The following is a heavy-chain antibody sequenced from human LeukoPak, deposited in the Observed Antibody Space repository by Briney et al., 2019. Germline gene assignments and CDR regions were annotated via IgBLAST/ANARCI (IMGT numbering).Heavy chain of an antibody. CDR3: ATRVGATDLDY. CDR2: ISYDGSNK. CDR1: GFSFSNYG. Sequence: GGSLRLSCAASGFSFSNYGMHWVRQAPGKGLEWVAVISYDGSNKDYADSVKGRFTISRDNSKNTLYLQMNSLRAEDTAVYYCATRVGATDLDYWGQGTLVTVSS. V-gene: IGHV3-30*03. J-gene: IGHJ4*02. D-gene: IGHD1-26*01.